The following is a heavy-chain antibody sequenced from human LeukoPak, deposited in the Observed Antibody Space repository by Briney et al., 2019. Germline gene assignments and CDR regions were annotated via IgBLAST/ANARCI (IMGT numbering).Heavy chain of an antibody. D-gene: IGHD3-22*01. Sequence: ASVKVSCKASGSTFTKYGISWVRPAPGQGLEWMGWVSTYNGNTNYAQKFEGRVTMTADISTNSAYIELLSLRSDDTAVYYCARDRLGDYDHSGYYDKWGQGTLVTVSS. CDR2: VSTYNGNT. CDR3: ARDRLGDYDHSGYYDK. J-gene: IGHJ4*02. CDR1: GSTFTKYG. V-gene: IGHV1-18*04.